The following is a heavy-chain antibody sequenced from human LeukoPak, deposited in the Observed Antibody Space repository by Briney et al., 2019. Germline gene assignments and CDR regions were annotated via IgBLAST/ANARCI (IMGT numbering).Heavy chain of an antibody. D-gene: IGHD3-22*01. CDR2: ISYDGRNI. CDR3: ARDLVGSSGYYAGFDN. CDR1: GFTFSDYA. V-gene: IGHV3-30*04. Sequence: PGGSLRLSCAGSGFTFSDYAVHWVRQAPGKGLEWVAVISYDGRNIYYSASVKGRFTISRDNSKNTGYLQMNSLRAEDTAVYYCARDLVGSSGYYAGFDNWGQGTLVTVSS. J-gene: IGHJ4*02.